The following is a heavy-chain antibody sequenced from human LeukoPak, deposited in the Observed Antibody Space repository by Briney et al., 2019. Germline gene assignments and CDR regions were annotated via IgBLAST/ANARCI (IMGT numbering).Heavy chain of an antibody. CDR3: ARSYGSGRYDAFDI. J-gene: IGHJ3*02. V-gene: IGHV4-4*07. Sequence: PSETLSLTCTVSGGSISSYYWSWIRQPAGKGLEWIGRIYTSGSTNYNPSLKSRVAMSVDTSKNQFSLKLSSVTAADTAVYYCARSYGSGRYDAFDIWGQGTMVTVSS. CDR1: GGSISSYY. CDR2: IYTSGST. D-gene: IGHD3-10*01.